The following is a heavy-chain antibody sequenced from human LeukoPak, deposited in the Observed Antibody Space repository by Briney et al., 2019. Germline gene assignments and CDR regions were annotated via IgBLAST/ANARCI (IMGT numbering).Heavy chain of an antibody. CDR1: GFTFSSYG. Sequence: GGSLRLSCAASGFTFSSYGMHWVRQAPGKGLEWVAVIWYDGSKKYCADSVKGRFTISRDNSKNTLYLQMNSLRAEDTAVYYCARDKDTAMEYWGQGTLVTVSS. D-gene: IGHD5-18*01. CDR3: ARDKDTAMEY. V-gene: IGHV3-33*01. CDR2: IWYDGSKK. J-gene: IGHJ4*02.